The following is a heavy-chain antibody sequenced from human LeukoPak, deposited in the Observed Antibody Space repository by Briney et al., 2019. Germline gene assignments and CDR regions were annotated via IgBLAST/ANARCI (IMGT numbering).Heavy chain of an antibody. CDR1: GGSISSGSYY. Sequence: SQTLSLTCTVSGGSISSGSYYWSWIRQPAGKGLEWIGRIYIGGSTNYNPSLKSRVTISVDTSENKFSLKLSSVTAADTAVYYCASSRDSHYYYYGMDVWGQGTTVTVSS. J-gene: IGHJ6*02. V-gene: IGHV4-61*02. CDR3: ASSRDSHYYYYGMDV. CDR2: IYIGGST. D-gene: IGHD3/OR15-3a*01.